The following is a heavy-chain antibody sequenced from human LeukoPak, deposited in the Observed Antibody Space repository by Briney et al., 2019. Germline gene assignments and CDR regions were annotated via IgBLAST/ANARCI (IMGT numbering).Heavy chain of an antibody. CDR3: ATGRVGYCSSTSSHTFDY. D-gene: IGHD2-2*01. CDR1: GYTLTELS. Sequence: ASVKVSCKVSGYTLTELSMHWVRQAPGKGLEWMGGFDPEDGETIYAQKFQGRVTMTEDTSTDTAYMELSSLRSEDTAVYYCATGRVGYCSSTSSHTFDYWGQGTLVTVSS. J-gene: IGHJ4*02. V-gene: IGHV1-24*01. CDR2: FDPEDGET.